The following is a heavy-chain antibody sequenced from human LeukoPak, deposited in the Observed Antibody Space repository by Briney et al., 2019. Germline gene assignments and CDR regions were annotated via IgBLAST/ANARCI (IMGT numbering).Heavy chain of an antibody. CDR1: GYTFISYD. V-gene: IGHV1-8*01. CDR3: AREITMVPGATGDWFDP. Sequence: ASVKVSCKASGYTFISYDINWVRQATGQGLEWMGWMNPNSGNTGYAQKFQGRVTMTRNTSISTAYMELSSLRSEDTAVYYCAREITMVPGATGDWFDPWGQGTLVTVSS. CDR2: MNPNSGNT. D-gene: IGHD3-10*01. J-gene: IGHJ5*02.